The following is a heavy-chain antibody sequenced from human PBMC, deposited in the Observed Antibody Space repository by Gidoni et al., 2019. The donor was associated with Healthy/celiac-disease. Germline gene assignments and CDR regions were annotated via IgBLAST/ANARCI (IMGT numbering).Heavy chain of an antibody. CDR2: IYYSGRT. J-gene: IGHJ4*02. Sequence: QVQLQESGPVLVKAAETLSLTCRVSGGSGSSGSYYWSWIRQPPGKGLEWIGYIYYSGRTNYNPSLTSLLTISVDTSKNQFSLKLRSVTAAATAVYYCASGYRQDYWGQGTLLTVSS. D-gene: IGHD6-25*01. CDR3: ASGYRQDY. V-gene: IGHV4-61*01. CDR1: GGSGSSGSYY.